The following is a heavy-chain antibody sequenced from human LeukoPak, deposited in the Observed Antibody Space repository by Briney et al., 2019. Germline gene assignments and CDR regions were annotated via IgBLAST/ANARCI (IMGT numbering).Heavy chain of an antibody. CDR2: ISGSGGST. J-gene: IGHJ3*02. V-gene: IGHV3-23*01. D-gene: IGHD4-17*01. CDR3: AKDPNGDYIGAFDI. Sequence: PGGSLRLSCTTPKFNIHNYGLTWVRQAPGKELEWVSSISGSGGSTQYAASVQGRFTISRDNSKNTLYLQMNSLRAEDTAVYYCAKDPNGDYIGAFDIWGQGTMVTVSS. CDR1: KFNIHNYG.